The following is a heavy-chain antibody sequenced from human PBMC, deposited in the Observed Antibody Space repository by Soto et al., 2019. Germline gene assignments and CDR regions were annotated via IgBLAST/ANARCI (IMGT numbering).Heavy chain of an antibody. J-gene: IGHJ4*02. CDR1: GDSVDRVDYY. D-gene: IGHD6-25*01. CDR3: ARHTVAAKTDVDH. Sequence: QLQLQESGPGLVKPSETLSLTCTDSGDSVDRVDYYWGWIRQPPGKGMEWIASIHYSGSTYYSPSLTSRATISGDTSKSQFSLPLSSVTAADTAVYYCARHTVAAKTDVDHWGQGTLVTVSS. CDR2: IHYSGST. V-gene: IGHV4-39*01.